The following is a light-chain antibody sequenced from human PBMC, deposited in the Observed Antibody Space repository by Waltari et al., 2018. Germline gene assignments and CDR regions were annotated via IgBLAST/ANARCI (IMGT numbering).Light chain of an antibody. Sequence: EIVLTQSPGTLSLSPGERATLSCRASQSVSSNYLALYQQKPGQAPRLLIYGASSRATGIPDRVRGSGSGTGFTLTISRLGPEDFAVYYCQQYSSSPRTFGQGTKVEIK. J-gene: IGKJ1*01. CDR1: QSVSSNY. V-gene: IGKV3-20*01. CDR2: GAS. CDR3: QQYSSSPRT.